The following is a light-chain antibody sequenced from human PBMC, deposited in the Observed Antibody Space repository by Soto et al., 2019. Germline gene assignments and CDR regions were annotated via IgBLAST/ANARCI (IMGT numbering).Light chain of an antibody. CDR2: EVD. J-gene: IGLJ3*02. V-gene: IGLV2-14*01. Sequence: QSVLTQPASVSGSPGQSVGISCTGSTSDVGAYNYVAWYQHKPGKAPRLLIYEVDHRPSGISPRFSGSKSGNTASLTISGLQTDDEADYYCSSYTVINTAVFGGGTKLTVL. CDR3: SSYTVINTAV. CDR1: TSDVGAYNY.